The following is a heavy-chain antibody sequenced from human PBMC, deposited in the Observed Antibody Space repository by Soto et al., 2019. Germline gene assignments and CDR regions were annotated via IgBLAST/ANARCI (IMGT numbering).Heavy chain of an antibody. CDR2: IKSKTDGGTT. V-gene: IGHV3-15*07. J-gene: IGHJ6*02. CDR1: GFTFSNAW. CDR3: TTDPWEYQLLSGMDV. D-gene: IGHD2-2*01. Sequence: PGGSLRLSCAASGFTFSNAWMNWVRQAPGKGLEWVGRIKSKTDGGTTDYAAPVKGRFTISRDDSKNTLYLQMNSLKTEDTAVYYCTTDPWEYQLLSGMDVWGQGTTVTVSS.